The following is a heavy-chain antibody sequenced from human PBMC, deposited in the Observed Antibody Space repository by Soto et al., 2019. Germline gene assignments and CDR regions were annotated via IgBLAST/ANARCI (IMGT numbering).Heavy chain of an antibody. J-gene: IGHJ4*02. D-gene: IGHD6-13*01. CDR1: GFTFSSYD. CDR3: ARRAASGRHFDH. CDR2: IGTAGDT. Sequence: EVQLVESGGGLVQPGGSLRLSCAASGFTFSSYDMHWVRQATGKGLEWVSAIGTAGDTYYPGSVKGRFTISRENAKNSLYLQMNSLRAEDTAVYYCARRAASGRHFDHWGQGTLVSVSS. V-gene: IGHV3-13*01.